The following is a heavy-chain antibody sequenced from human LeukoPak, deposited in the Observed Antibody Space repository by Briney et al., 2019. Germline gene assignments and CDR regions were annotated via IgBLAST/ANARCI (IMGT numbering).Heavy chain of an antibody. D-gene: IGHD4-17*01. J-gene: IGHJ4*02. CDR2: IIPIFGTA. CDR1: GGTFSSYA. V-gene: IGHV1-69*13. CDR3: ARSVKLRTPWFDY. Sequence: ASVKVSCKASGGTFSSYAISWVRQAPGQGLEWMGGIIPIFGTANYAQKFQGRVTITADESTSTAYMELSSLRSEDTAVYYCARSVKLRTPWFDYWGQGTLVTVSS.